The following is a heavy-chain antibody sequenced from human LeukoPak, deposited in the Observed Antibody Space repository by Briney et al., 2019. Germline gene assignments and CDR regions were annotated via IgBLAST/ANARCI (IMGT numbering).Heavy chain of an antibody. Sequence: SETLSLTCTVSGGSTSSDYWSWIRQSPGKGLEWVGYVYNSGDTGRNPSLKSRVTISVDTSKNQFPLKLSSVTAADTAVYYCARAAAAYYYDSSGYRPPYYFDYWGQGTLVTVSS. CDR2: VYNSGDT. CDR3: ARAAAAYYYDSSGYRPPYYFDY. D-gene: IGHD3-22*01. CDR1: GGSTSSDY. V-gene: IGHV4-59*08. J-gene: IGHJ4*02.